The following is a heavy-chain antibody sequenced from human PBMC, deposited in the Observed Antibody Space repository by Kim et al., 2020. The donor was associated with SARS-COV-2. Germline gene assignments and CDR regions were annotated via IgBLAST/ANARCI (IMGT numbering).Heavy chain of an antibody. J-gene: IGHJ4*02. V-gene: IGHV1-3*01. CDR3: ARDLMTTVTTNY. D-gene: IGHD4-17*01. Sequence: KYSQKFQGRVTITRDTSASTAYMELSSLRSEDTAVYYCARDLMTTVTTNYWGQGTLVTVSS.